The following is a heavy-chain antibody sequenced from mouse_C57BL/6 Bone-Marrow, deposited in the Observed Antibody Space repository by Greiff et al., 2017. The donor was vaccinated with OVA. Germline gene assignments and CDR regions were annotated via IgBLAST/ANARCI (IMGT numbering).Heavy chain of an antibody. CDR1: GFTFSSYG. CDR2: ISSGGSYT. Sequence: EVMLVESGGDLVKPGGSLKLSCAASGFTFSSYGMSWVRQTPDKRLEWVATISSGGSYTYYPDSVKGRFTISRDNAKNTLYLQMSSLKSEDTAMYYCARHYGNYYYAMDYWGQGTSVTVSS. V-gene: IGHV5-6*01. CDR3: ARHYGNYYYAMDY. D-gene: IGHD2-1*01. J-gene: IGHJ4*01.